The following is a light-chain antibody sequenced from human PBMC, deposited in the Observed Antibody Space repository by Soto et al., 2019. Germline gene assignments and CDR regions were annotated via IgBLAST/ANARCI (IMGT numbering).Light chain of an antibody. J-gene: IGKJ3*01. CDR2: AAS. CDR3: QQYFPTLFT. Sequence: DIQMTQSPASLSASVGDRVTITCRASQSISNYLNWYQQKPGQAPNLLIYAASSLRSGVPSRFSGSGSGTDCNLTINSLQPEDLATYSCQQYFPTLFTFGPGTNVEIK. V-gene: IGKV1-39*01. CDR1: QSISNY.